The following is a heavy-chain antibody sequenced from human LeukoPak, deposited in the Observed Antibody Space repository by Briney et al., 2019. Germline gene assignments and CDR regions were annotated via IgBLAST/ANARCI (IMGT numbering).Heavy chain of an antibody. CDR1: GVSISTYY. J-gene: IGHJ4*02. Sequence: SETLSLTCTVSGVSISTYYWSWIRQPPGKGLEWIGYISYTGSTIYNPSLKSRVTISVDTSKNQFSLNLSSVTAADTAVYYCASHKGFWGQGTLVTVSS. V-gene: IGHV4-59*01. CDR3: ASHKGF. CDR2: ISYTGST.